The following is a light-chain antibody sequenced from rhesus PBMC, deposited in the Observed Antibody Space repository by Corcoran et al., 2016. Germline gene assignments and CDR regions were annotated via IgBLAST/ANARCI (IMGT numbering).Light chain of an antibody. J-gene: IGKJ4*01. CDR3: QQYYCTPLT. CDR2: WAS. CDR1: QSSLYSSNNQNY. V-gene: IGKV4-1*01. Sequence: DIVMTQSPDSLAVSLGERVTINCKFSQSSLYSSNNQNYLAWYQQKPGQAPKLPIYWASTRESGVPNRLSGSGSGTDFTLTISGLQAEDVAVYSCQQYYCTPLTFGGGTKVEIK.